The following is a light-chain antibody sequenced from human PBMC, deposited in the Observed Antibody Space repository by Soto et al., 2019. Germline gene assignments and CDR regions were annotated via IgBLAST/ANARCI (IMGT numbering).Light chain of an antibody. CDR3: AAWDDSLNGPV. Sequence: QSVLPQPPSASGTPGQRVALSCSGSSSNIGSHTVNWYQQLPGTAPKLLIYGNDQRPSGVPDRFSGSKSGTSASLAISGLQSEDEVDYYCAAWDDSLNGPVFGGGTKLTVL. V-gene: IGLV1-44*01. CDR1: SSNIGSHT. J-gene: IGLJ3*02. CDR2: GND.